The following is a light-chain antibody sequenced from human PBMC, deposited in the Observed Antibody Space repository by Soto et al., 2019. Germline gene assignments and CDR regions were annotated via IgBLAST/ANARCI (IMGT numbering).Light chain of an antibody. CDR1: SSDVGLYNY. CDR2: EVT. CDR3: SSYTNINTRACV. V-gene: IGLV2-14*01. J-gene: IGLJ1*01. Sequence: QSALTQPPSASGSPGQSVTISCTGTSSDVGLYNYVSWYQQHPGKAPKVIIYEVTDRPSGVSNRFSGSKSGNTASLTISGLQAEDEAEYYCSSYTNINTRACVFGTGTKLTVL.